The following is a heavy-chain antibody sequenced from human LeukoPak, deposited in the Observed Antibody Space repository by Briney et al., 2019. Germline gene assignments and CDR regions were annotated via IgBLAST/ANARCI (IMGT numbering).Heavy chain of an antibody. J-gene: IGHJ4*02. Sequence: PGGSLRLSCAASGFTFDNYAMHWVRQAPAKGLEWVAVISYGGNNEFYANSVKGRFTISRDNSKNTLYMQMNSLRAEDTAVYYCAVYYYDSSGLGWDYWGQGTLVTVSS. CDR1: GFTFDNYA. D-gene: IGHD3-22*01. CDR3: AVYYYDSSGLGWDY. CDR2: ISYGGNNE. V-gene: IGHV3-30-3*01.